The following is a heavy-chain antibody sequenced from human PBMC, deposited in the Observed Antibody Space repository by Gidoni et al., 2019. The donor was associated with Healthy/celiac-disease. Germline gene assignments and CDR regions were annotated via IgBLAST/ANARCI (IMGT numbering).Heavy chain of an antibody. CDR1: GVSISSYY. J-gene: IGHJ4*02. V-gene: IGHV4-59*08. CDR2: IYYSGCT. CDR3: ARLVVAATNYFDY. D-gene: IGHD2-15*01. Sequence: QVQLQESGPGLVKPSETLSLTCTVAGVSISSYYWSLIRQPPGKGLEWIGYIYYSGCTNYNPSLKSRVTISVDTSKKQFSLKLSSVTAADTAVYYCARLVVAATNYFDYWGQGTLVTVSS.